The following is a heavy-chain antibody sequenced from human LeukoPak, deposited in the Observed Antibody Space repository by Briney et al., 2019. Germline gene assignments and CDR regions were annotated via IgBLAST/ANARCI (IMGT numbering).Heavy chain of an antibody. D-gene: IGHD4-17*01. Sequence: VASVKVSCKASGYTFTTYYIHWVRQAPGQGLEWMGIINPSGGSSNYAQKFQGRVTMSRDTSTSTAYMELSSLRSEDTAVYYCAREGGGMSSVTWGWFDPWGQGTLVTVSS. CDR3: AREGGGMSSVTWGWFDP. CDR1: GYTFTTYY. V-gene: IGHV1-46*01. CDR2: INPSGGSS. J-gene: IGHJ5*02.